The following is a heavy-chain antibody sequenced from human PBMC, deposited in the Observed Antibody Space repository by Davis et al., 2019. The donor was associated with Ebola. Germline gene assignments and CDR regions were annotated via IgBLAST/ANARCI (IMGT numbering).Heavy chain of an antibody. V-gene: IGHV1-18*04. D-gene: IGHD6-13*01. CDR1: GYTFTSYG. J-gene: IGHJ6*04. CDR3: ARGNGFGQPLTYYYGMDV. CDR2: IITDNGNR. Sequence: AASVQVSCKASGYTFTSYGISWVRQAPGQGREWMGWIITDNGNRNYAQKFQGRVTMSIDTSTTTTYMELTSLRSDDTAVYYCARGNGFGQPLTYYYGMDVWGKGTTVTVSS.